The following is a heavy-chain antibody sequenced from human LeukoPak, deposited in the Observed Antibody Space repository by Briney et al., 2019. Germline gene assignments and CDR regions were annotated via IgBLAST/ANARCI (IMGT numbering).Heavy chain of an antibody. CDR1: GFTFSGYY. Sequence: PGGSLRLSCAASGFTFSGYYMSWIRQAPRKGLEWVSCIGSSSSGYTNYADSVKGRFTISRDNAKNSLYLQMDGLRAEDTAVYYCARDRGAVAATWFDYWGQGTLVAVSS. D-gene: IGHD6-19*01. J-gene: IGHJ4*02. CDR2: IGSSSSGYT. V-gene: IGHV3-11*05. CDR3: ARDRGAVAATWFDY.